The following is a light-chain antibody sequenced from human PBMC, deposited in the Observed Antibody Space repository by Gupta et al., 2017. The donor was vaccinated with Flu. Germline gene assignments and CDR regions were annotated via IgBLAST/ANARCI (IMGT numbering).Light chain of an antibody. V-gene: IGLV1-51*02. J-gene: IGLJ1*01. CDR2: ENN. CDR1: TFNIGGHY. Sequence: QSVLTQPPSVSAAPGQKVTISCSGSTFNIGGHYVSWYQHLPETAPKLLIYENNRRPSGIPDRFSGSKSGTSATLDITGLQTGDEADYYCGTLDDNWSASVFGFGTKFTVL. CDR3: GTLDDNWSASV.